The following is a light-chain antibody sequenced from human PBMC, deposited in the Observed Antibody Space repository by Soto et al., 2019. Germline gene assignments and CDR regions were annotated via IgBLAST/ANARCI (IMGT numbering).Light chain of an antibody. V-gene: IGKV3-11*01. Sequence: EIVMTQSPATLSVSPGERATLSCRASQSVSSYLAWYQQKPGQAPRLLIYDASNRATGIPARFSGSGSGTDFTLTISSLEPDDFAVYYCQQRAKWPPGFTFGPGTKVDFK. CDR3: QQRAKWPPGFT. CDR2: DAS. J-gene: IGKJ3*01. CDR1: QSVSSY.